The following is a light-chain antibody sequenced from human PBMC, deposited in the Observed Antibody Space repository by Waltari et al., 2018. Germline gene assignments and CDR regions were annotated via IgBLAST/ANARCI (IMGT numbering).Light chain of an antibody. CDR2: VVS. Sequence: DIQMTQSPSSLSASVGDRVTITCRASQTINKYLNWYQQKPGKAPKVLISVVSYLHTGVPSRFSGSGSGTDFTLTISSLQAEDVAFYYCHQYYDLPITFGQGTRLDIK. CDR1: QTINKY. V-gene: IGKV1-39*01. J-gene: IGKJ5*01. CDR3: HQYYDLPIT.